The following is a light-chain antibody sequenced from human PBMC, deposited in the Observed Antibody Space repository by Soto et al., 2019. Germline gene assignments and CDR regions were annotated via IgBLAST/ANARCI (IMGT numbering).Light chain of an antibody. CDR3: QQLNSYPLT. Sequence: IQLTQSPSSLSASVGDRVTITRRASQAISSYLAWYQQKPEKAPNLLIYAASTLQSGVPSRFSGSGSGTDFTLTISSLQPEDFATYFCQQLNSYPLTFGGGTKVEIK. V-gene: IGKV1-9*01. J-gene: IGKJ4*01. CDR1: QAISSY. CDR2: AAS.